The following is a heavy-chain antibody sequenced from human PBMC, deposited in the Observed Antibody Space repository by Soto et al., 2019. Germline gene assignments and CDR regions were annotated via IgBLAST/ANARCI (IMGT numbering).Heavy chain of an antibody. J-gene: IGHJ6*02. D-gene: IGHD6-6*01. CDR3: ASHSFEYSSSSEDYYYYYGMDV. CDR2: IYPGDSDT. V-gene: IGHV5-51*01. Sequence: GESLKISCKGSGYSFTSYWIGWVRQMPGKGLEWMGIIYPGDSDTRYSPSFQGQVTISADKSISTAYLQWSSLKASDTAMYYCASHSFEYSSSSEDYYYYYGMDVWGQGTTVTVSS. CDR1: GYSFTSYW.